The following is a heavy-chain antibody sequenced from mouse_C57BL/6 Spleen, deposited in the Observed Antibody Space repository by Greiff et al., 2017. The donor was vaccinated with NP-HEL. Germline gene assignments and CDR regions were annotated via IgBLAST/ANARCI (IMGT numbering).Heavy chain of an antibody. CDR3: ARTTVVEGGYYFDY. D-gene: IGHD1-1*01. CDR1: GYTFTDYY. Sequence: EVQLQQSGPELVKPGASVKISCKASGYTFTDYYMNWVKQSHGKSLEWIGDINPNNGGTSYNQKFKGKATLTVDKSSSTAYMELRSLTSEDSAVYYWARTTVVEGGYYFDYWGQGTTLTVSS. V-gene: IGHV1-26*01. CDR2: INPNNGGT. J-gene: IGHJ2*01.